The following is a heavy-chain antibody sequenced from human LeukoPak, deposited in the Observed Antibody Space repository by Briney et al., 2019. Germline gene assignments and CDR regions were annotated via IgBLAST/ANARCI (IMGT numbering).Heavy chain of an antibody. D-gene: IGHD2-2*01. CDR3: ARHVPNRYCSSTSCPFDL. J-gene: IGHJ2*01. CDR1: GGSITGYW. Sequence: SETLSLTCTVSGGSITGYWWSWIRQPPGKGLEWIGYIYYSGSTNYNPSLKSRVTTSVDTSKNQFSLKLSSVTAADTAVYYCARHVPNRYCSSTSCPFDLWGRGTLVTVSS. CDR2: IYYSGST. V-gene: IGHV4-59*08.